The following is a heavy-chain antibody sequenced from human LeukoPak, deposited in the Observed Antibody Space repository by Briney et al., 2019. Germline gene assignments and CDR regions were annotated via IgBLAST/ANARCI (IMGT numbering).Heavy chain of an antibody. CDR3: ARRYCSSTSCYTVDY. J-gene: IGHJ4*02. D-gene: IGHD2-2*02. CDR1: GFTFSSYS. Sequence: GRSLRLSCAASGFTFSSYSMNWVRQAPGKGLEWVSSISSSSSYIYYADSVKGRFTISRDNAKNSLYLQMNSLRAEDTAVYYCARRYCSSTSCYTVDYWGQGTLVTVSS. CDR2: ISSSSSYI. V-gene: IGHV3-21*01.